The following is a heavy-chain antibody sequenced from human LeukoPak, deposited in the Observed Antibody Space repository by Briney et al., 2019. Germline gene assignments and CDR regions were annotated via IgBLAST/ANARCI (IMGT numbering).Heavy chain of an antibody. V-gene: IGHV4-34*01. J-gene: IGHJ6*02. CDR1: GGSFTDYF. CDR3: ARGRIAKIVVVHSFSYGMDV. CDR2: INDYTGDT. Sequence: SETLSLTCTVYGGSFTDYFWTWLRQSPGKGLEWIGEINDYTGDTNYNPSLNSRVSISLEKSKNQFSLELRSVTAADTAVYYCARGRIAKIVVVHSFSYGMDVWGQGTTVTVSS. D-gene: IGHD3-22*01.